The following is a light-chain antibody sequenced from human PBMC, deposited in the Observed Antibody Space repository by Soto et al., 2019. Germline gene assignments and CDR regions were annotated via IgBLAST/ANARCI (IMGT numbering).Light chain of an antibody. V-gene: IGLV2-14*01. CDR3: SSYTSSSTLDVV. CDR1: SSDVGGYNY. Sequence: QSVLTQPASVSGSPGQSITISCTGTSSDVGGYNYVSWYQQHPGKAPKLMIYEVSNRPSGVSNRFSGSKSGNTASLTISGLQAEDEDDYYCSSYTSSSTLDVVFGGGTQLTVL. CDR2: EVS. J-gene: IGLJ2*01.